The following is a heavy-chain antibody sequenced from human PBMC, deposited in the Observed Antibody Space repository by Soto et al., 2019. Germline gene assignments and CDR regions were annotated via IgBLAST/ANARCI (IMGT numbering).Heavy chain of an antibody. Sequence: SETLSLTCTVSGGSINTFYWSWVRQPAGKGLEWIGRIFSSGSTSFNPSLESRVAMSVDTSKNHFSLNLSSVTAADMAVFYCAREGSYSAYNFAHGIQSWSFDFWGQGALVTVSS. CDR2: IFSSGST. CDR3: AREGSYSAYNFAHGIQSWSFDF. J-gene: IGHJ4*02. V-gene: IGHV4-4*07. CDR1: GGSINTFY. D-gene: IGHD5-12*01.